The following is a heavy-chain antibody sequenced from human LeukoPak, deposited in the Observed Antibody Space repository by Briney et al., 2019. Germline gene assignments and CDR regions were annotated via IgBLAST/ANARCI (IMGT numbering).Heavy chain of an antibody. D-gene: IGHD1-26*01. CDR2: IIPIFGTA. V-gene: IGHV1-69*13. Sequence: SVKVSCKASGGTFSSYAISWVRQAPGQGHEWMGGIIPIFGTANYAQKFQGRVTITADESTSTAYMELSSLRSEDTAVYYCARDWSIVGAFDAFDIWGQGTMVTVSS. CDR3: ARDWSIVGAFDAFDI. J-gene: IGHJ3*02. CDR1: GGTFSSYA.